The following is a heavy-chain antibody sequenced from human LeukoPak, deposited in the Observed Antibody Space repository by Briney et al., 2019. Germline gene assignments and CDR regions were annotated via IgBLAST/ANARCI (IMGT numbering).Heavy chain of an antibody. CDR3: ARGHFIVVVPAATYNWFDP. J-gene: IGHJ5*02. CDR1: GFTFSSYS. CDR2: ISGTSSYI. V-gene: IGHV3-21*01. Sequence: GSLRLSCAASGFTFSSYSMNWVRQAPGKGLEWVSFISGTSSYIYYADSVKGRFTISRDNAKNSLYLQMNSLRAEDTAVYYCARGHFIVVVPAATYNWFDPWGQGTLVTVSS. D-gene: IGHD2-2*01.